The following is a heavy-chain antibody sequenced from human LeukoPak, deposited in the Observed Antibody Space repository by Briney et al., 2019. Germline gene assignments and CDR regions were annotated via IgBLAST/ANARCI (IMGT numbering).Heavy chain of an antibody. J-gene: IGHJ6*03. Sequence: SETLSLTCTVSGGSISSGGYYWSWIPQPPGKGLEWIGEINHSGSTNYNPSLKSRVTISVDTSKNQFSLKLSSVTAADTAVYYCARQLGYSYGYYYYYMDVWGKGTTVTVSS. CDR1: GGSISSGGYY. V-gene: IGHV4-39*01. CDR2: INHSGST. CDR3: ARQLGYSYGYYYYYMDV. D-gene: IGHD5-18*01.